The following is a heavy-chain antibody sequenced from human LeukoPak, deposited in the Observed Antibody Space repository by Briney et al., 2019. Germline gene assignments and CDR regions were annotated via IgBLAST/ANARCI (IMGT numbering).Heavy chain of an antibody. CDR1: GGTFSSYA. CDR2: IIPILGTA. CDR3: ARDERPQGDAFDI. J-gene: IGHJ3*02. V-gene: IGHV1-69*06. Sequence: SVKVSCKASGGTFSSYAISWVRQAPGQGLEWMGGIIPILGTAKYAQKFQGRVTITADKSTSTAYMELSSLRSEDTAVYYCARDERPQGDAFDIWGQGTMVTVSS. D-gene: IGHD5-24*01.